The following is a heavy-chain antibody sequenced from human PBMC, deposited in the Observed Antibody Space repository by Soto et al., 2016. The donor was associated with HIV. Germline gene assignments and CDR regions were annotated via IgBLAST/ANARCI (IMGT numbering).Heavy chain of an antibody. D-gene: IGHD3-10*01. V-gene: IGHV4-34*01. J-gene: IGHJ3*01. CDR3: ARTLKTMARTHYYGSGTYGDAFDV. CDR1: GGSFSDHN. Sequence: QVQLEQWGAGLLKASETLSLTCAVYGGSFSDHNWSWIRQSPGKGLQWIGEINYSGSTYFDPSLKSRVTISIDTSKNQFSLKLTSLTAADTAMYYCARTLKTMARTHYYGSGTYGDAFDVWSQG. CDR2: INYSGST.